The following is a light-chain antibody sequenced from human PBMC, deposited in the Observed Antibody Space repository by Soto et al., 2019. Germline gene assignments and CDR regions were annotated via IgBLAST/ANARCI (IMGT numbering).Light chain of an antibody. V-gene: IGLV1-51*02. CDR3: GAWDSSLSAV. CDR1: SSNIGDNY. Sequence: QSVLTQPPSVSAAPGQKVSISCSGSSSNIGDNYVSWYQQLPGTAPKLLIYEDDKRPSGVPDRFSGSKSGTSATLDITGLQTVDEADYYCGAWDSSLSAVFGTGTKLTVL. J-gene: IGLJ1*01. CDR2: EDD.